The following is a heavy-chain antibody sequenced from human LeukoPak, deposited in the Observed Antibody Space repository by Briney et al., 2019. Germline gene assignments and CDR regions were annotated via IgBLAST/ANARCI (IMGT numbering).Heavy chain of an antibody. J-gene: IGHJ4*02. D-gene: IGHD1-26*01. CDR1: GFTFSSYS. Sequence: GGSLRLSCAASGFTFSSYSMNWVRQAPGKGLEWVSSIGSSSSYIYYADSVKGRFTISRDNAKNSLYLQMDSLRAEDTAVYYCASLVGATKGPFDYWGQGTLVTVSS. V-gene: IGHV3-21*01. CDR3: ASLVGATKGPFDY. CDR2: IGSSSSYI.